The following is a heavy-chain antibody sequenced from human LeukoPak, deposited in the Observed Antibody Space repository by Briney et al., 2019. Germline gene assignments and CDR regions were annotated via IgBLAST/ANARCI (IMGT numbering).Heavy chain of an antibody. CDR1: GFTFSDYW. CDR3: ARDVSADPYYYDSSGYGGDY. D-gene: IGHD3-22*01. J-gene: IGHJ4*02. CDR2: IKQDGSEK. Sequence: GGSLRLSCAASGFTFSDYWMSWVRQAPGKGLEWVANIKQDGSEKYYVDSVKGRFTISRDNAKNSLYLQMNSLRAEDTAVYYCARDVSADPYYYDSSGYGGDYWGQGTLVTVSS. V-gene: IGHV3-7*01.